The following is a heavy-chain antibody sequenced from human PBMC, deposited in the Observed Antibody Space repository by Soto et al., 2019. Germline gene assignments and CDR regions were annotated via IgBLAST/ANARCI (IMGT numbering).Heavy chain of an antibody. D-gene: IGHD2-2*01. CDR1: GFSFNNYN. Sequence: PGGSLRLSCAASGFSFNNYNLHWVRQAPGKGLEWVAVVSYEGNNKYYGDSVKGRFTISKDESKTTVYLQMTNLRSEDTAKYYCARAGSNTCQQNVCHYYGIDVWGLGTTVTVSS. CDR3: ARAGSNTCQQNVCHYYGIDV. J-gene: IGHJ6*02. CDR2: VSYEGNNK. V-gene: IGHV3-30-3*01.